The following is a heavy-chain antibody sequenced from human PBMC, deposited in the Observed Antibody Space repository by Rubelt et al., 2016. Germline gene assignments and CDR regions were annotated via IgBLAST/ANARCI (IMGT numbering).Heavy chain of an antibody. Sequence: VQLQESGPGLVKPSETLSLTCTVSGGSISSYYWSWIRQHPVKGLEWIGYIYYSGSTDYNPSLKSRVTISVDTYKNQFSLKLNSVTAADTAVYYCARGLSIVGATGDYWGQGNLVTVSA. V-gene: IGHV4-59*06. CDR2: IYYSGST. D-gene: IGHD1-26*01. CDR3: ARGLSIVGATGDY. CDR1: GGSISSYY. J-gene: IGHJ4*02.